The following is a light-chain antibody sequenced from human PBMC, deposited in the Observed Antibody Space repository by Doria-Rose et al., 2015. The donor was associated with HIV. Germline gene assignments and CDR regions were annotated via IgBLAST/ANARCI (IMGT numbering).Light chain of an antibody. J-gene: IGKJ1*01. CDR1: QSVSSNY. CDR3: QQYGSSPVT. CDR2: AAS. Sequence: TQSPGTLSLSPGERASLSCRASQSVSSNYSAWYQQKPGQAPSLLIYAASGRATGIPDRFSGSGSGTDFTLIISRLEPEDSAVYYCQQYGSSPVTFGQGTKVEIK. V-gene: IGKV3-20*01.